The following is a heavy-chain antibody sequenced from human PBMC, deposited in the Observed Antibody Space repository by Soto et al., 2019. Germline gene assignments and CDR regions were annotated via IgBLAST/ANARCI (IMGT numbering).Heavy chain of an antibody. J-gene: IGHJ4*02. Sequence: QVHLQESGPGLVKPSGTLSLTCTISGGSISTSNWWTWVRQPPGKGLEWIGEVFHTGSTNCNPSLRSRVTMSVDTSKNQFSLHLSSVTAADTAFYFWARGWDWSFDEWCQGTLVTVSS. CDR3: ARGWDWSFDE. V-gene: IGHV4-4*02. D-gene: IGHD1-1*01. CDR1: GGSISTSNW. CDR2: VFHTGST.